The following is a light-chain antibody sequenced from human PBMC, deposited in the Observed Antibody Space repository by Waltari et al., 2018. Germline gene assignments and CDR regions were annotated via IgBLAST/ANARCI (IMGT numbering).Light chain of an antibody. Sequence: EIVLTQSPGTLSLSPGERATLSGRASQSVSRALAWYQQNPGQAPRLLIYGASNRATGIPDRFSGSGSVTYFSLIISRLAPEDFAVYYCQHYVSLPVTFGQGTKVEIK. CDR3: QHYVSLPVT. CDR1: QSVSRA. CDR2: GAS. V-gene: IGKV3-20*01. J-gene: IGKJ1*01.